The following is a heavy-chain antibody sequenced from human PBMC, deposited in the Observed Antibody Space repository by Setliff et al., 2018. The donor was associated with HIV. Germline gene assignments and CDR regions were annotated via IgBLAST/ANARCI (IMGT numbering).Heavy chain of an antibody. D-gene: IGHD3-3*01. Sequence: SETLSLTCTVSGGSISRSRNYWGWIRQPPGKGLEWIGSIFYSGSTYYNPSLKSRPTISVDTSKNQFSLKLNSVTAADTAVYYCARTVRREFRTNVGDHYYFYMDVWGKGTTVTVSS. CDR1: GGSISRSRNY. CDR2: IFYSGST. CDR3: ARTVRREFRTNVGDHYYFYMDV. V-gene: IGHV4-39*01. J-gene: IGHJ6*03.